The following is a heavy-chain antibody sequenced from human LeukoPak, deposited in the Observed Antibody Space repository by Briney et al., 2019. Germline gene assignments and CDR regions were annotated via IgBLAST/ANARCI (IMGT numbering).Heavy chain of an antibody. Sequence: GGSLRLSCAASGFTFSNYWMHWVRQAPGKGLVWVSRINSDGSSTTSADSVKGRFTISRDNAKNTLYLQMNGLRAEDAAIYYCAKDLVRRGGVTRNNPPFENWGQGTLVTVSS. J-gene: IGHJ4*02. V-gene: IGHV3-74*01. CDR2: INSDGSST. CDR3: AKDLVRRGGVTRNNPPFEN. D-gene: IGHD1-20*01. CDR1: GFTFSNYW.